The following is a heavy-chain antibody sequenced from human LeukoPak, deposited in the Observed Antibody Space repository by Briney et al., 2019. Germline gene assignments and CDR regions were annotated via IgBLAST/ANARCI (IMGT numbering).Heavy chain of an antibody. CDR1: GFTFNTYA. J-gene: IGHJ4*02. CDR3: AKGGNSGWYFDY. V-gene: IGHV3-23*01. Sequence: GGSLRLSCAASGFTFNTYAISWVRQAPGKGLEWVSGISGSGDSTCYADSVKGRFTTSRDNSKNTLYLQMNSLRAEDTAVYYCAKGGNSGWYFDYWGQGTLVTVSS. CDR2: ISGSGDST. D-gene: IGHD6-19*01.